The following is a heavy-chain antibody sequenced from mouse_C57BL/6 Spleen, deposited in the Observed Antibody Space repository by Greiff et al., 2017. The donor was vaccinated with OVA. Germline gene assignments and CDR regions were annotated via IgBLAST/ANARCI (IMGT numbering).Heavy chain of an antibody. CDR1: GYTFTSYW. CDR2: IYPGSGST. J-gene: IGHJ4*01. D-gene: IGHD1-1*01. Sequence: QVQLQQPGAELVKPGASVKMSCKASGYTFTSYWITWVKQRPGQGLEWIGDIYPGSGSTNYNEKFKSKATLTVDTSSSTAYMQLSSLTSEDSAVYYCTRGNYGSSYNAIDYWGQGTSVTVSS. V-gene: IGHV1-55*01. CDR3: TRGNYGSSYNAIDY.